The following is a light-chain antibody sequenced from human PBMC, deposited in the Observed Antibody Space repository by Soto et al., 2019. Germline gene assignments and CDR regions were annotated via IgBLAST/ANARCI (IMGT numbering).Light chain of an antibody. CDR3: QQYINSPPT. J-gene: IGKJ2*01. V-gene: IGKV3-15*01. Sequence: EIVMTQSPATLSVSPGKRATLSCRASQSVSSTLAWYQQQHGQAPRRLIYGESTRATGIPARLSGSGSGTDVTLTISRLEPEDFAVYYCQQYINSPPTFGQGTKLEIK. CDR2: GES. CDR1: QSVSST.